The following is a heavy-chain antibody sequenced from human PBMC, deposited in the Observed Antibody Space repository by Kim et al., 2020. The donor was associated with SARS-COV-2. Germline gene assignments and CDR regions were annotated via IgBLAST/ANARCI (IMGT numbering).Heavy chain of an antibody. Sequence: LKSPVTISVDTSKNKFSLKLSSVTAADTAVYYCASLNYYDSSGYYELFDYWGQGTLVTVSS. V-gene: IGHV4-59*01. J-gene: IGHJ4*02. D-gene: IGHD3-22*01. CDR3: ASLNYYDSSGYYELFDY.